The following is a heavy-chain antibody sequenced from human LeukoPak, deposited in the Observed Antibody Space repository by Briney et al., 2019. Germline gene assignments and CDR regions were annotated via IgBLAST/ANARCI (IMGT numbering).Heavy chain of an antibody. CDR2: INHSGST. CDR3: ASKYQLLSDFDY. V-gene: IGHV4-34*01. Sequence: ASETLSLTCAVYGGSFSGYYWSWIRQPPRKGLEWIGEINHSGSTNYNPSLKSRVTISVDTSKNQFSLKLSSVTAADTAVYYCASKYQLLSDFDYWGQGTLVTVSS. J-gene: IGHJ4*02. CDR1: GGSFSGYY. D-gene: IGHD2-2*01.